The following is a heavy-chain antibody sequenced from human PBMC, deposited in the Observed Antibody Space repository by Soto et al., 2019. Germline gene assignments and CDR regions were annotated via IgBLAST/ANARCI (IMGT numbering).Heavy chain of an antibody. CDR2: TYYRSKWYS. D-gene: IGHD6-19*01. CDR3: AGMPYTSGLRFDP. J-gene: IGHJ5*02. V-gene: IGHV6-1*01. Sequence: SQTLSLTCAISGDSVSSNSAAWNWIRLSPSRGLEWLGRTYYRSKWYSAYAPSVKSRITINPDTSKNQFSLQLNSVTPDDTAIYYCAGMPYTSGLRFDPWGPGTLVTVSS. CDR1: GDSVSSNSAA.